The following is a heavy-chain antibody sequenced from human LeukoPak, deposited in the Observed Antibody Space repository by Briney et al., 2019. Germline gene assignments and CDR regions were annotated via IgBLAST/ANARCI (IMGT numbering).Heavy chain of an antibody. CDR3: ARAAYSSSRPGAFDI. CDR2: ISSSSSYI. J-gene: IGHJ3*02. V-gene: IGHV3-21*01. CDR1: GFTVSSNY. D-gene: IGHD6-6*01. Sequence: PGGSLRLSCAASGFTVSSNYMSWVRQAPGKGLEWVSSISSSSSYIYYADSVKGRFTISRDNAKNSLYLQMNSLRAEDTAVYYCARAAYSSSRPGAFDIWGQGTMVTVSS.